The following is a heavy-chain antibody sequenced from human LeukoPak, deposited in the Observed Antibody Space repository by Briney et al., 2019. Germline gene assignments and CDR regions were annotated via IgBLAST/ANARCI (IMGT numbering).Heavy chain of an antibody. CDR1: GFTFDDYA. Sequence: GGSLRLSCVASGFTFDDYAMHWVRHAPGKGLEWVSLISWDGGSTYYADSVKGRFTISRDNSKNTLYLQMNSLRAEDTAVYYCVGYGSGSYYNYYMDVWGKGTTVTVSS. CDR2: ISWDGGST. CDR3: VGYGSGSYYNYYMDV. V-gene: IGHV3-43D*03. J-gene: IGHJ6*03. D-gene: IGHD3-10*01.